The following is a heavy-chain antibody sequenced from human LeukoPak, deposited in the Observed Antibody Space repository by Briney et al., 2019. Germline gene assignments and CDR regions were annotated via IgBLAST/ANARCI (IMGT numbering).Heavy chain of an antibody. D-gene: IGHD3-22*01. V-gene: IGHV4-59*01. CDR1: GGSISSYY. J-gene: IGHJ4*02. Sequence: PSETLSLTCTVSGGSISSYYWSWIRQPPGKGLEWIGYIYYSGSTNYNPSFKSRVTISVDTSKNQFSLKLSSVTAADTAVYYCAHYYDSSGYYYFDYWGQGTLVTVSS. CDR2: IYYSGST. CDR3: AHYYDSSGYYYFDY.